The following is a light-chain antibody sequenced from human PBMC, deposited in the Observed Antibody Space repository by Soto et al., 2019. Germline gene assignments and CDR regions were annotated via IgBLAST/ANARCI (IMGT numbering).Light chain of an antibody. CDR1: QSISRW. J-gene: IGKJ4*01. V-gene: IGKV1-5*01. Sequence: DIQMTQSPSTPSASLGERVTISCRASQSISRWLAWYQQKPGKAPKLLIYDASTMYGGVPSRFSGSGSGTDFALTITSLQAEDFATYYCQQLRMYPSTFGGGTKVDIK. CDR2: DAS. CDR3: QQLRMYPST.